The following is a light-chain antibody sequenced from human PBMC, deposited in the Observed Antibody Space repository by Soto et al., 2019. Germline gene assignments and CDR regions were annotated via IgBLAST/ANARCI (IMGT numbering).Light chain of an antibody. J-gene: IGKJ1*01. CDR3: QQYGSSPQT. CDR1: QSVSSSY. V-gene: IGKV3D-20*01. Sequence: EIVLTQSPATLSLSPGERATLSCGASQSVSSSYLSWYQQKPGLAPRLLIYDASSRATGIPDRFSGSGSGTDFTLTISRREPEDFAVSYCQQYGSSPQTFGQGTKVEIK. CDR2: DAS.